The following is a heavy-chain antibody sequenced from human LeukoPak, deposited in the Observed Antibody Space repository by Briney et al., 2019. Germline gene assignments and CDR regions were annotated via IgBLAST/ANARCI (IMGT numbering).Heavy chain of an antibody. J-gene: IGHJ4*02. CDR1: GFTFSSYS. CDR2: ISSSSSYI. Sequence: GGSLRLSCAASGFTFSSYSMNWVRQAPGKGLEWVSSISSSSSYIYYADSVEGRFTISRDNAKNSLYLQMNSLRAEDTAVYYCACDVDTAMGKDYWGQGTLVTVSS. CDR3: ACDVDTAMGKDY. D-gene: IGHD5-18*01. V-gene: IGHV3-21*01.